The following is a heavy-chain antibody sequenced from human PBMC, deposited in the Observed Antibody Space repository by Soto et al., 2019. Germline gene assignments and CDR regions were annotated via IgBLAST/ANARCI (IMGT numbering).Heavy chain of an antibody. Sequence: QVQLVESGGGVVQPGRSLRLSCAASGFTFSSYAMHWVRQAPGQGLEWVALISYDGSNKYYADSVKGRFTISRDNSKNTLYLQMNSLRPEDTAVYHCARDQGGTTLYYHGMDVWGQGTTVTGSS. CDR3: ARDQGGTTLYYHGMDV. CDR2: ISYDGSNK. V-gene: IGHV3-30-3*01. CDR1: GFTFSSYA. D-gene: IGHD1-7*01. J-gene: IGHJ6*02.